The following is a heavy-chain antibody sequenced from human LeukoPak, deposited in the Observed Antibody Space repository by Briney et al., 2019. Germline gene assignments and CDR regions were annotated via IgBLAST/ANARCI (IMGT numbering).Heavy chain of an antibody. D-gene: IGHD6-19*01. CDR1: GFSFSNAW. CDR3: TRENRHSSGWYGAFDI. Sequence: PGGSLRLSCAASGFSFSNAWMDWVRRAPGKGLEWVGRIKSKTDGGTAHYAAPVKGRFIISRDDSRNTLYLQMNGLKTEDTAVYYCTRENRHSSGWYGAFDIWGQGTVVAVSS. V-gene: IGHV3-15*01. CDR2: IKSKTDGGTA. J-gene: IGHJ3*02.